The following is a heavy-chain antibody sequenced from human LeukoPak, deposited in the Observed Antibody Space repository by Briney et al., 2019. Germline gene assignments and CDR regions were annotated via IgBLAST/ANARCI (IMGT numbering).Heavy chain of an antibody. J-gene: IGHJ4*02. V-gene: IGHV3-48*01. CDR2: IGISGGNT. CDR3: ARDTKYAFDN. CDR1: GFTFSHYS. Sequence: GGSLRLSCAASGFTFSHYSMNWVRQAPGKGLEWISYIGISGGNTKYADSVKGRFTISGDKAKNSVYLQMNSLRVEDTAVYYCARDTKYAFDNWGQGTLVTVSS. D-gene: IGHD2-2*01.